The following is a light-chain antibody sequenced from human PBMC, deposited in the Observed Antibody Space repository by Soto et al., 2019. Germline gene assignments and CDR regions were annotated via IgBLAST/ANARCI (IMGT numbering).Light chain of an antibody. CDR2: EVS. V-gene: IGLV2-8*01. CDR1: SSDFGGYNY. Sequence: QSALTQPPSASGSPGQSVTISCTGTSSDFGGYNYVSWYQQHPGKAPKRMIYEVSKRPSGVPDRFSGSKSGNTASLTVSGLQAEDEADYYCSSYAGSNNLVFGGGTKLTVL. J-gene: IGLJ3*02. CDR3: SSYAGSNNLV.